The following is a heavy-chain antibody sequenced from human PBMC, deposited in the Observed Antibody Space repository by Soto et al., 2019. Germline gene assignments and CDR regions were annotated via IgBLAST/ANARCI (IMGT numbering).Heavy chain of an antibody. D-gene: IGHD2-2*01. CDR1: GGTFSSHT. J-gene: IGHJ6*02. CDR2: IIPILGIA. CDR3: ARDRSAYCSSTSCARNTPYYYYGMDV. V-gene: IGHV1-69*04. Sequence: SVKVSCKASGGTFSSHTISWVRQAPGQGLEWMGRIIPILGIANYAQKFQGRVTITADKSTSTAYMELSSLRSEDTAVYYCARDRSAYCSSTSCARNTPYYYYGMDVWGQATTVTVSS.